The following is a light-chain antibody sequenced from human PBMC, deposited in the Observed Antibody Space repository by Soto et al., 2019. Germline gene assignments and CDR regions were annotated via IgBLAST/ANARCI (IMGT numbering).Light chain of an antibody. J-gene: IGLJ3*02. CDR2: GNS. CDR3: QSYDSSLSGWV. V-gene: IGLV1-40*01. Sequence: QSVRTQPPSVSGAPGQRVTISCTGSSSNIGAGYDVHWYQQLPGTAPKLLIYGNSNRPSGVPDRFSGSKSGTSASLAITGLRAEDEAHYYCQSYDSSLSGWVFGGGTKLTLL. CDR1: SSNIGAGYD.